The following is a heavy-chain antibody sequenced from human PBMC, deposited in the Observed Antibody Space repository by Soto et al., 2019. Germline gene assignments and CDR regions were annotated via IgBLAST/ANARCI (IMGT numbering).Heavy chain of an antibody. V-gene: IGHV4-34*01. CDR2: INHSGST. D-gene: IGHD2-15*01. Sequence: SXTLSLTSAVYGGSCSGYYWTWIRQPPGTGLEWIGEINHSGSTNYNPSLKSRVTISVDTSKNQFSLKLTSVTAADTAVYYCARQCRGVTCHWFVPWGQGTLVTVSS. J-gene: IGHJ5*02. CDR3: ARQCRGVTCHWFVP. CDR1: GGSCSGYY.